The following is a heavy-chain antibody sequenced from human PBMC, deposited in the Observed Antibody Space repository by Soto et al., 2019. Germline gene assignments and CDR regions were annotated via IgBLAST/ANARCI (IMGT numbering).Heavy chain of an antibody. J-gene: IGHJ6*02. CDR3: ARDSGRGERPFGVVTWYYYYYGMDV. CDR1: GYTFTSYG. D-gene: IGHD3-3*01. CDR2: ISAYNGNT. V-gene: IGHV1-18*04. Sequence: ASVKVSCKASGYTFTSYGISWVRQAPGQGLEWMGWISAYNGNTNYAQKLQGRVTMTTDTSTSTAYMELRSLRSDDTAVYYCARDSGRGERPFGVVTWYYYYYGMDVWGQGTTVTVSS.